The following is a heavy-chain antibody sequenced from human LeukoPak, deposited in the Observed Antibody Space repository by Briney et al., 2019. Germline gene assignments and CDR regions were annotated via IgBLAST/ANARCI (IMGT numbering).Heavy chain of an antibody. J-gene: IGHJ6*02. CDR2: IFHSGST. CDR3: ARHQGGGREHYYGMDV. D-gene: IGHD1-26*01. CDR1: GGSIGIYY. Sequence: SETLSLTCTVSGGSIGIYYWSWIRQPPGQGLEWIGYIFHSGSTNYNPSLKSRLTISVDTSKNQFSLRLSSVTAADTAVYYCARHQGGGREHYYGMDVWGQGTTVTVSS. V-gene: IGHV4-59*08.